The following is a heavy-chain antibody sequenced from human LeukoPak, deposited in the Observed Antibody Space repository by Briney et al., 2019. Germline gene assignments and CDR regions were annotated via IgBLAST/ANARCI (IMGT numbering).Heavy chain of an antibody. CDR3: ARDPGVQYSGSYTGRWFDP. Sequence: GASVKVSCKASGYTFTSYGISWVRQAPGQGLEWMGWISAYNGNTNYAQKLQGRVTMTTDTSTSTAYMELRSLRSEDTAVYYCARDPGVQYSGSYTGRWFDPWGQGTLVTVSS. CDR2: ISAYNGNT. V-gene: IGHV1-18*01. J-gene: IGHJ5*02. D-gene: IGHD1-26*01. CDR1: GYTFTSYG.